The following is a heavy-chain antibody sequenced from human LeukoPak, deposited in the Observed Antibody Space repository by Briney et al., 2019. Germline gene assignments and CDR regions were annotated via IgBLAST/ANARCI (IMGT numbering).Heavy chain of an antibody. Sequence: PSETLSLTCAVYGGSCSGYYWSWIRQPPGKGLEWIGEINHSGSTNYNPSLKSRVTISVDTSKNQFSLKLSSVTAADKAVYYCARGRGLWFGEIDYWGQGTLVTVSS. V-gene: IGHV4-34*01. J-gene: IGHJ4*02. CDR1: GGSCSGYY. D-gene: IGHD3-10*01. CDR2: INHSGST. CDR3: ARGRGLWFGEIDY.